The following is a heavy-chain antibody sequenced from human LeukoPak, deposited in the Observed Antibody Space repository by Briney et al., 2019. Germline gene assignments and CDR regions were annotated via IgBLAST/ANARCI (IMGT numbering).Heavy chain of an antibody. D-gene: IGHD3-3*01. CDR1: GFTFSSYW. V-gene: IGHV3-7*01. CDR2: IKQDGSEK. Sequence: SGGSLRLSCAASGFTFSSYWMSWVRQAPGKGLEWVANIKQDGSEKYYVDSVKGRFTISRDNAKNSLYLQMNSLRAEDTAVYYCARATNYDLWSGYHPYFDYWGQGTLVTVSS. J-gene: IGHJ4*02. CDR3: ARATNYDLWSGYHPYFDY.